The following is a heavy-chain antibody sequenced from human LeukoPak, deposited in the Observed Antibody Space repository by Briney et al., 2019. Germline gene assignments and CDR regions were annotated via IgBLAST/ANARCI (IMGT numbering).Heavy chain of an antibody. CDR2: KD. J-gene: IGHJ4*02. Sequence: PGGSLRLSCAASGFTFSIYVMHWVRHVPGKGLEWVAVKDHCADSVKGRFTASKDNSKSTLYLQMSSLRVEDTAIYYCAKDLCSDTNCASRGIDYWGQGTLVTVSS. CDR3: AKDLCSDTNCASRGIDY. D-gene: IGHD2-2*01. V-gene: IGHV3-30*18. CDR1: GFTFSIYV.